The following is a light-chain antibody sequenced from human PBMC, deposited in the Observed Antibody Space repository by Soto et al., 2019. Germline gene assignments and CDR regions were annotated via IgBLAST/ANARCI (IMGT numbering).Light chain of an antibody. CDR1: QAVPSY. J-gene: IGKJ2*02. Sequence: EVVFTQSPATLSLSPGERATLSCRASQAVPSYLAWYQQKPGQAPRLLMVEITNRATGIPTRYSGSGSGTAFTLTLSSQEPEHVAVYYCDQRNRWRRSTFGRGTKLEIK. V-gene: IGKV3-11*01. CDR2: EIT. CDR3: DQRNRWRRST.